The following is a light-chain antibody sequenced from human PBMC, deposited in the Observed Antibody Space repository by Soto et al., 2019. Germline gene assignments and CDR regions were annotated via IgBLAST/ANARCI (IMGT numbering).Light chain of an antibody. CDR3: CSYAGSYTHV. Sequence: QSVLTQPRSVSGSTGQSVTISCTGTSSDVGGYNYVSWYQQHPGKAPKLMIYDVSKRPSGVPDRFSGSKSGNTASLTISGLQAEDEADYYCCSYAGSYTHVFGTGTKLTVL. CDR2: DVS. V-gene: IGLV2-11*01. CDR1: SSDVGGYNY. J-gene: IGLJ1*01.